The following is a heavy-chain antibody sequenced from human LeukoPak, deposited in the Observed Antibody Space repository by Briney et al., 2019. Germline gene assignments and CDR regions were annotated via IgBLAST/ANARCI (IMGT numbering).Heavy chain of an antibody. CDR3: ARGDWNLYGMDI. D-gene: IGHD1-7*01. Sequence: PSETLSPTCAAPGGSISSYYWSWIRQPAGKGLGWSGLIYTIGSTNYNPTLKSRVTMSVDTSKSQFSLKLSSVTSADTAVYYCARGDWNLYGMDIWGQGTTVTVSS. V-gene: IGHV4-4*07. CDR1: GGSISSYY. CDR2: IYTIGST. J-gene: IGHJ6*02.